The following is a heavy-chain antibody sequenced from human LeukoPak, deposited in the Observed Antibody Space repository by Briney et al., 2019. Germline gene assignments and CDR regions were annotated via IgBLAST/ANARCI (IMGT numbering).Heavy chain of an antibody. CDR3: ARDVGVDIVVVPAAIPVDP. D-gene: IGHD2-2*02. J-gene: IGHJ5*02. CDR2: INPNSGGT. Sequence: ASVKVSCKASGYTFTGYYMHWVRQAPGQGLEWMGWINPNSGGTNYAQKLQGRVTMTRDTSISTAYMELSRLRSDDTAVYYCARDVGVDIVVVPAAIPVDPWGQGTLVTVSS. V-gene: IGHV1-2*02. CDR1: GYTFTGYY.